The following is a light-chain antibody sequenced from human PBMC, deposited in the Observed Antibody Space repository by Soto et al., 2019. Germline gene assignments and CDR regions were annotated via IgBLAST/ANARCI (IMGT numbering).Light chain of an antibody. V-gene: IGLV1-44*01. CDR2: RNH. CDR1: SSNIGTNT. J-gene: IGLJ2*01. Sequence: QSVLTQPPSTSETPGQRVTISCSGCSSNIGTNTVNWYQQLPGTAPKLLIYRNHQRPSGVPDRFSGSKSGTSASLAISGLQPEDEADYYCAAWDDSLNGVVFGGGTKLTVL. CDR3: AAWDDSLNGVV.